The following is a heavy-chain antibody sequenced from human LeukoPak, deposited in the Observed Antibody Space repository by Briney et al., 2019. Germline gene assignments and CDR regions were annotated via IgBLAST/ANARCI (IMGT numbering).Heavy chain of an antibody. Sequence: PSETLSLTCAVSGYSIRSGYYWGWIRRPPGKGLEWIGNTYHSGSTYYSPSLKSRVTISMDTSKNQFSLKLSSVTAADTAVYYCARDLGQVARYYFDYWGQGTLVTVSS. V-gene: IGHV4-38-2*02. D-gene: IGHD7-27*01. CDR3: ARDLGQVARYYFDY. CDR2: TYHSGST. J-gene: IGHJ4*02. CDR1: GYSIRSGYY.